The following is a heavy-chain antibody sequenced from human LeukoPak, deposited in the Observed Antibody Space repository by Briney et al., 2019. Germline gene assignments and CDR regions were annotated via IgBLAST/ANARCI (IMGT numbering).Heavy chain of an antibody. CDR3: AKVGLVYSSGNGELEYFDY. CDR1: GFTFDDYA. CDR2: ISWNSGSI. Sequence: GGSLRLSCAASGFTFDDYAMHWVRQAPGKGLEWVSGISWNSGSIGYADSVKGRFTISRDNAKNSLYLQMNSLRAEDTASYYCAKVGLVYSSGNGELEYFDYWGQGTLVTVSS. J-gene: IGHJ4*02. D-gene: IGHD6-19*01. V-gene: IGHV3-9*01.